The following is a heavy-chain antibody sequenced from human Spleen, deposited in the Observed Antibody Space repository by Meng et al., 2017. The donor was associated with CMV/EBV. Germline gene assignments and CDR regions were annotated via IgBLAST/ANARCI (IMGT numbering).Heavy chain of an antibody. CDR2: MSGNTGFI. Sequence: GGSMRLSCAASGFPFEDFAMHWVRQIPGEGLEWLSGMSGNTGFIGYADSVKGRFTISRDNAKKTLSLQMDTLRSGDTALYYCVKGGGERVTFDAMDVWGQGTTVTVSS. J-gene: IGHJ6*01. CDR1: GFPFEDFA. CDR3: VKGGGERVTFDAMDV. D-gene: IGHD2-21*02. V-gene: IGHV3-9*01.